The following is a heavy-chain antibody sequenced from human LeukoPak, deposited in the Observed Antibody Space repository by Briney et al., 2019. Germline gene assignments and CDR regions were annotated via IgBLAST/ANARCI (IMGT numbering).Heavy chain of an antibody. V-gene: IGHV1-8*01. D-gene: IGHD1-26*01. J-gene: IGHJ4*02. CDR1: GYTFTGYD. Sequence: ASVKGSWKASGYTFTGYDINWVRQATGQGLEWMGWMNPNSGNTGYAQKFQGRVTMTRNTSISTAYMELSSLRSEDTAVYYCARGALGEAIDYWGQGTLVTVSS. CDR2: MNPNSGNT. CDR3: ARGALGEAIDY.